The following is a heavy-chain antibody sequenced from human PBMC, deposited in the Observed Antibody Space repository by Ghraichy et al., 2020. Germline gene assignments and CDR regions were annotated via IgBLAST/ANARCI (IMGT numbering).Heavy chain of an antibody. D-gene: IGHD1-26*01. V-gene: IGHV3-23*01. CDR2: VSDSGGNT. J-gene: IGHJ4*02. CDR1: GFTFRNYA. Sequence: GGSLRLSCAASGFTFRNYAMSWVRQAPGKGLEWVSAVSDSGGNTYYADSVKGRFTISRDNSKSTLYLQMNSLRADDTAVYYCARDPVSGSYRWAYNFDYWGQGTLVTVSS. CDR3: ARDPVSGSYRWAYNFDY.